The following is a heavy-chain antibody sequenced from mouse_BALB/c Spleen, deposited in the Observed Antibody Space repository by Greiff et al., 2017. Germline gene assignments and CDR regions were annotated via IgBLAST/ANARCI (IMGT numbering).Heavy chain of an antibody. V-gene: IGHV3-8*02. D-gene: IGHD2-4*01. CDR3: ATMITTGYAMDY. Sequence: EVQRVESGPSLVKPSQTLSLTCSVTGDSITSGYWNWIRKFPGNKLEYMGYISYSGSTYYNPSLKSRISITRDTSKNQYYLQLNSVTTEDTATYYCATMITTGYAMDYWGQGTSVTVSA. CDR1: GDSITSGY. J-gene: IGHJ4*01. CDR2: ISYSGST.